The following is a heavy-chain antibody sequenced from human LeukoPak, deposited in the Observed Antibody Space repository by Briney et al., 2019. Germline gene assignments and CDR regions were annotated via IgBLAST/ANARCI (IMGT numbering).Heavy chain of an antibody. V-gene: IGHV1-18*01. CDR1: GYTFTSYG. Sequence: ASVNVSCKASGYTFTSYGISWVRQAPGQGLEWMGWISAYNGNTNYAQKLQGRVTMTTDTSTSTACMELRSLRSDDTAVYYCARDKGRIAVAYDYWGQGTLVTVSS. D-gene: IGHD6-19*01. CDR3: ARDKGRIAVAYDY. CDR2: ISAYNGNT. J-gene: IGHJ4*02.